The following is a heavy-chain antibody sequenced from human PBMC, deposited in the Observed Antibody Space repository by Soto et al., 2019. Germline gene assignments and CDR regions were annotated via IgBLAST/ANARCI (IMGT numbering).Heavy chain of an antibody. CDR2: INASGEY. D-gene: IGHD6-19*01. Sequence: QVQLQESGPGLVKPSGTLSLTCAVSGGSMSRSYWWTWLRQSPGKGLEWLGEINASGEYNYAPSCSSRVTMAVDKSKNHFAVMLTSVTAADTAIYYCARVGSGWYAPLDYWGQGTLVTVSS. CDR3: ARVGSGWYAPLDY. J-gene: IGHJ4*02. CDR1: GGSMSRSYW. V-gene: IGHV4-4*02.